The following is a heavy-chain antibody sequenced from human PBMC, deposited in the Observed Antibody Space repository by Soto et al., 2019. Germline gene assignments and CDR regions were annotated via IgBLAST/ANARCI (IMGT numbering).Heavy chain of an antibody. CDR1: GGSISSYY. J-gene: IGHJ6*02. CDR2: IYYSGST. CDR3: ARGWVLYRITARGPHMDV. D-gene: IGHD3-16*01. V-gene: IGHV4-59*01. Sequence: QVQLQESGPGLVKPSETLSLTCTVSGGSISSYYWSWIRQPPGKGLEWIGYIYYSGSTNYNPSLRRRVAISVDTSKTQFSLKLSSVTTADTAVYYCARGWVLYRITARGPHMDVWGQGTTVTVSS.